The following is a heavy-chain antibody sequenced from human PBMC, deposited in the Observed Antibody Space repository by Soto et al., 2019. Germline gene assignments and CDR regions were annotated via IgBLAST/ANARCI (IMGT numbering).Heavy chain of an antibody. J-gene: IGHJ4*02. Sequence: QVQLVQSGAEVKKPGASGKVSCKVSGYTFTTDHMNWMRQAPGQGLEWIGTIDAGGGNKNYAQKFHGRDTMTRDTSASTVYMELSGLRSEDTDVYACVREHSPGLGDYWGQGTLVTVSS. D-gene: IGHD1-26*01. V-gene: IGHV1-46*01. CDR3: VREHSPGLGDY. CDR2: IDAGGGNK. CDR1: GYTFTTDH.